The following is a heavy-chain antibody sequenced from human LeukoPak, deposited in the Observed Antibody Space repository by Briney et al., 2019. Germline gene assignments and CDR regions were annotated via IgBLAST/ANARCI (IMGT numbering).Heavy chain of an antibody. J-gene: IGHJ4*02. CDR2: ISSNGGST. D-gene: IGHD5-24*01. CDR3: ARRRDGYNYAADY. V-gene: IGHV3-64*01. Sequence: GGSLRLSCAASGFTFSSYAMNWVRQAPGKGLEFVSAISSNGGSTYYSSSVKGRFTISRDNSKNTLFLQMGSLRAEDMALYYCARRRDGYNYAADYWGQGTLVTFSS. CDR1: GFTFSSYA.